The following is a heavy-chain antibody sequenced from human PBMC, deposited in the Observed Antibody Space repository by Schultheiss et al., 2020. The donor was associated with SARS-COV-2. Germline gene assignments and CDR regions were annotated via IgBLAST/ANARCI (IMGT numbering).Heavy chain of an antibody. J-gene: IGHJ4*02. D-gene: IGHD2-8*02. Sequence: GGSLRLSCAASGFSVSDHYMNWVRQAPGKGLECVSVIYVDGSIKYAESVRGRFAISRDNSKNTLSLQMNSLRVDDTAVYYCARGPGGPSLDYWGQGTLVTVSS. CDR3: ARGPGGPSLDY. CDR2: IYVDGSI. V-gene: IGHV3-53*01. CDR1: GFSVSDHY.